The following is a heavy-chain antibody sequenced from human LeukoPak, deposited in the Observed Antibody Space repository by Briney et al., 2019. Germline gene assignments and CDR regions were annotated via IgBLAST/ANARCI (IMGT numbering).Heavy chain of an antibody. CDR1: GYTFTSYG. CDR3: ARDLGFDIRGNVGTSGWFDP. J-gene: IGHJ5*02. Sequence: GASVKVSCKASGYTFTSYGISWVRQAPGQGLEWMGWISAYNGNTNYAQKLQGRVTMTTDTSTSTAYMELRSLRSDDTAVYYCARDLGFDIRGNVGTSGWFDPWGQGTLVTVSS. D-gene: IGHD3-9*01. CDR2: ISAYNGNT. V-gene: IGHV1-18*01.